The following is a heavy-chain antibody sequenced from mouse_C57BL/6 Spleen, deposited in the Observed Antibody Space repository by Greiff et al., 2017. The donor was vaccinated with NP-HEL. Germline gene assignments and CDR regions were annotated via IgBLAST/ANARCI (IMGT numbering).Heavy chain of an antibody. CDR1: GYTFTSYW. Sequence: QVQLQQPGAELVRPGSSVKLSCKASGYTFTSYWMHWVKQRPIQGLEWIGNIDPSDSETHYNQKFKDKATLTVDKSSSTAYMQLSSVTSGDSAVYYCAKGRVYDGYPWFAYWGQGTLVTVSA. CDR3: AKGRVYDGYPWFAY. V-gene: IGHV1-52*01. CDR2: IDPSDSET. D-gene: IGHD2-3*01. J-gene: IGHJ3*01.